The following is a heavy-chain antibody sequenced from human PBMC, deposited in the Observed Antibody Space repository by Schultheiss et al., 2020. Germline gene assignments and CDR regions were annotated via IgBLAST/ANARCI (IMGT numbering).Heavy chain of an antibody. J-gene: IGHJ5*02. CDR2: IYYSGST. V-gene: IGHV4-39*01. D-gene: IGHD6-13*01. CDR1: GGSISSSSYY. Sequence: ETLSLTCTVSGGSISSSSYYWGWIRQPPGKGLEWIGSIYYSGSTYYNPSLKSRVTISVDTSKNQFSLKLSSVTAADTAVYYCARQGMEQQLVLFGWFDPWGKGTLVTVSS. CDR3: ARQGMEQQLVLFGWFDP.